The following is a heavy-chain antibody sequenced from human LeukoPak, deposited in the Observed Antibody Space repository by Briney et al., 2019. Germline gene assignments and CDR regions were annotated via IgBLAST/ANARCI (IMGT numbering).Heavy chain of an antibody. Sequence: KPGGSLRLSCAASGFTFSSYSMNWVRQAPGKGLEWVSSISSSSSYIHYADSVKGRFTISRDNAKNSLYLQMNSLRAEDTAVYYCARNYDSSGYYYDADAFDIWGQGTMVTVSS. J-gene: IGHJ3*02. D-gene: IGHD3-22*01. CDR3: ARNYDSSGYYYDADAFDI. CDR1: GFTFSSYS. V-gene: IGHV3-21*01. CDR2: ISSSSSYI.